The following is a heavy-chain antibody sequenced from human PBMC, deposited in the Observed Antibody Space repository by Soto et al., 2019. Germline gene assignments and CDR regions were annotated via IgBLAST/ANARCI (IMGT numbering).Heavy chain of an antibody. CDR1: GGSISSYY. V-gene: IGHV4-59*01. CDR3: ARGLRLGELSFEYYFDY. D-gene: IGHD3-16*02. Sequence: QVQLQESGPGLVKPSETLSLTCTVSGGSISSYYWSWIRQPPGKGLEWIGYIYYSGSTNYNPSLKSRVTTPVXXSXTXXSLKLSSVTAADTAVYYCARGLRLGELSFEYYFDYWGQGTLVTVSS. CDR2: IYYSGST. J-gene: IGHJ4*02.